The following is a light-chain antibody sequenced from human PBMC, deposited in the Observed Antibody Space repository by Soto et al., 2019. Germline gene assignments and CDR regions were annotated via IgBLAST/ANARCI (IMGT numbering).Light chain of an antibody. Sequence: AIRMTQSPSSLSASTGDRVTITCRASQGISSYLAWYQQKPGKAPKLLIYAASTLQSGVPSRSSGSGSGTDFTLTISCLQSEDFATYYCQQYYSYPQTFGQGSKVDIX. CDR2: AAS. J-gene: IGKJ1*01. V-gene: IGKV1-8*01. CDR1: QGISSY. CDR3: QQYYSYPQT.